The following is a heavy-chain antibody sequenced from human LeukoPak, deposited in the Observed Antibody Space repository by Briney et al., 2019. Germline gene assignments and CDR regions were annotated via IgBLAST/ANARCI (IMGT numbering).Heavy chain of an antibody. CDR3: STSPSFGSSWYQFNY. CDR1: GFTFSSYA. J-gene: IGHJ4*02. D-gene: IGHD6-13*01. Sequence: GGSLRLSCAASGFTFSSYAMSWVRQAPGGGLEWVSAISGRDGRTYYTDSVKGRFTISRDNSRDTLYLQMNSLRAEDTAVYYCSTSPSFGSSWYQFNYWGQGTLGTVSS. CDR2: ISGRDGRT. V-gene: IGHV3-23*01.